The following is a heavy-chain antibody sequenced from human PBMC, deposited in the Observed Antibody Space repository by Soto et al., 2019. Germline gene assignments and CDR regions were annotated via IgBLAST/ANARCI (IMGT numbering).Heavy chain of an antibody. CDR3: AKVGGSYGTIDY. CDR1: GFTFSSYA. CDR2: ISGSGGST. J-gene: IGHJ4*02. Sequence: PGGPLRLACSDSGFTFSSYAMSWVRQAPGKGLEWVSAISGSGGSTYYADSVKGRFTISRDNSKNTLYLQMNSLRAEDTAVYYCAKVGGSYGTIDYWGPGTLVTVSS. V-gene: IGHV3-23*01. D-gene: IGHD1-26*01.